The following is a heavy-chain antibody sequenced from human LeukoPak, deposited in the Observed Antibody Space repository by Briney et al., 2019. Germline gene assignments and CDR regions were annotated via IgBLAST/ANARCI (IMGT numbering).Heavy chain of an antibody. D-gene: IGHD1-26*01. V-gene: IGHV3-21*06. CDR1: GFTFTSYN. CDR2: ITSSSSYI. Sequence: GGSLRLSCAASGFTFTSYNMNWVRQAPGKGLEWVSSITSSSSYIYYADSVRGRFTISRDNAKNSLYLQMDSLRVEDTAEYYCARDPYSGNYGAYYYYYMDVWGKGTTVTVSS. J-gene: IGHJ6*03. CDR3: ARDPYSGNYGAYYYYYMDV.